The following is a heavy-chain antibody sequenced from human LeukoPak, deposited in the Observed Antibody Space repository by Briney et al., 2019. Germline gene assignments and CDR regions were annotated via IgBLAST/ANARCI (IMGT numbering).Heavy chain of an antibody. V-gene: IGHV3-21*04. CDR3: ARRAGDYSHPYDY. J-gene: IGHJ4*02. D-gene: IGHD3-22*01. CDR2: IRSSSSYI. CDR1: GFTFSSYS. Sequence: GGSLRLSCAASGFTFSSYSMNWVRQAPGKGLEWVSCIRSSSSYIYYADSVKGRFTISRDNSKNTVHLQMNSLRAEDTAMYYCARRAGDYSHPYDYWGQGTLVTVSS.